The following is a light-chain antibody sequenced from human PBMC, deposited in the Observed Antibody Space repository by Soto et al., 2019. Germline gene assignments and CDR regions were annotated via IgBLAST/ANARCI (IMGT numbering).Light chain of an antibody. CDR2: DAS. Sequence: EIVLTQSPATLSLSPGERAALSCRASQSVSTSLAWYQHKPGQAPRVIIYDASKRAPGIPARFSGSGAGTDFTLTISSLAPEDFAVYYCQGRDVWPTFGQGTKVEIK. CDR1: QSVSTS. J-gene: IGKJ1*01. V-gene: IGKV3-11*01. CDR3: QGRDVWPT.